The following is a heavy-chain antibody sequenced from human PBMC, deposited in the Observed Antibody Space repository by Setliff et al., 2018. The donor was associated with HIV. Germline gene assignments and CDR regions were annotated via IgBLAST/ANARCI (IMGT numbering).Heavy chain of an antibody. CDR1: GGSFSSYA. CDR3: ASPADTSGYYLDY. V-gene: IGHV1-69*05. D-gene: IGHD3-22*01. Sequence: PSVKVSCKASGGSFSSYAITWVRQAPGQGLEWMGGLIPSFGIANYAQKFQGRVTIIMDESASTAHMELSSLGSEDTAVYYCASPADTSGYYLDYWGQGTLVTVSS. J-gene: IGHJ4*02. CDR2: LIPSFGIA.